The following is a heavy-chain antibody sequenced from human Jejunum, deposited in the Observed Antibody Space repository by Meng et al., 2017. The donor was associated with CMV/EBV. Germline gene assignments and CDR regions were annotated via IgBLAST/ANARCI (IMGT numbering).Heavy chain of an antibody. CDR1: GKSFSGYY. V-gene: IGHV4-34*01. Sequence: QGNIKKLSDGLLMPSKTRSLTCGVYGKSFSGYYWTRSRQPPGKGLAWIGEIYRDGTTNYGPSLKRQVTITVDSPKSQFSLNLTTLTAADTADYYCAKATKANCWEDLNSWGQGTLVTVSS. CDR2: IYRDGTT. CDR3: AKATKANCWEDLNS. J-gene: IGHJ4*02. D-gene: IGHD2-2*01.